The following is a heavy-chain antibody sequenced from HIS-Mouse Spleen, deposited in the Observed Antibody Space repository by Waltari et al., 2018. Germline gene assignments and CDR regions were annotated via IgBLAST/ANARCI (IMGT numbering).Heavy chain of an antibody. CDR3: AREIPYSSSWYDWYFDL. Sequence: QVQLVQSGAEVKKPGASVKVSCKASGYTFTSYYMHWVRQAPGHGLEWMGIINPKGGSTRYEKKVQGRVTMTRDTSTSTVYMELSSLRSEDTAVYYCAREIPYSSSWYDWYFDLWGRGTLVTVSS. J-gene: IGHJ2*01. D-gene: IGHD6-13*01. V-gene: IGHV1-46*01. CDR2: INPKGGST. CDR1: GYTFTSYY.